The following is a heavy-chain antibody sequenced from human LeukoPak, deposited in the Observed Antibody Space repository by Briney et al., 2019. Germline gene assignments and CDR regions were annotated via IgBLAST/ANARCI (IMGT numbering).Heavy chain of an antibody. D-gene: IGHD3-10*01. CDR1: GFTFSSHW. CDR2: ISSSGSTI. Sequence: GGSLRLSCAASGFTFSSHWMHWVRQAPGKGLEWVSYISSSGSTIYYADSVKGRFTISRDNAKNSLYLQMNSLRAEDTAVYYCARGKRYYYGSDYWGQGTLVTVSS. V-gene: IGHV3-48*04. J-gene: IGHJ4*02. CDR3: ARGKRYYYGSDY.